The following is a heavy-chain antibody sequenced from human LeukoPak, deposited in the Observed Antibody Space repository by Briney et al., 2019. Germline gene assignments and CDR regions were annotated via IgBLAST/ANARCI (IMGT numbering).Heavy chain of an antibody. Sequence: GASVKVSFKASGYTFTSYGISWVRQAPGQGLEWMGWISAYNGNTNYAQKLQGRVTMTTDTSTSTAYMELRSLRSDDTAVYYCAGGDFWSGYYYYYYMDVWGKGTTVTVSS. CDR2: ISAYNGNT. D-gene: IGHD3-3*01. J-gene: IGHJ6*03. CDR3: AGGDFWSGYYYYYYMDV. V-gene: IGHV1-18*01. CDR1: GYTFTSYG.